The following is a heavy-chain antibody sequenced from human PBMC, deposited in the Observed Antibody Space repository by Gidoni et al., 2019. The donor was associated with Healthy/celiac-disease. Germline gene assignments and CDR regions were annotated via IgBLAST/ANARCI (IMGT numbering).Heavy chain of an antibody. J-gene: IGHJ3*02. CDR2: INPNSGGT. CDR1: GYTFTGYY. Sequence: QVQLVQSGAEVKKPGASVKVSCKASGYTFTGYYMHWVRQAPGQGLEWMGWINPNSGGTNYAHKFQGRVTITRDTSISTAYKELSRLRSDDTAVYYCASLNSGWPSDDAFDIWGQGTMVTVSS. V-gene: IGHV1-2*07. CDR3: ASLNSGWPSDDAFDI. D-gene: IGHD6-19*01.